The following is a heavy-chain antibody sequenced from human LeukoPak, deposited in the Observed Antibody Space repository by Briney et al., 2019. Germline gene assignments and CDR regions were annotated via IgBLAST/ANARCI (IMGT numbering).Heavy chain of an antibody. J-gene: IGHJ3*02. CDR3: ASIGAKGYDAFDI. CDR2: INPNSGGT. Sequence: GASVKVSCKASGGTFSSYTISWVRQAPGQGLEWMGWINPNSGGTNYAQKFQGRVTMTRDTSISTAYMELSRLRSDDTAVYYCASIGAKGYDAFDIWGQGTMVTVSS. D-gene: IGHD6-13*01. CDR1: GGTFSSYT. V-gene: IGHV1-2*02.